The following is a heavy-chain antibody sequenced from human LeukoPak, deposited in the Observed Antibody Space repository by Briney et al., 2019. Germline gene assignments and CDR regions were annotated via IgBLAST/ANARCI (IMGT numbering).Heavy chain of an antibody. CDR3: ARGCDVLEVRWFDS. D-gene: IGHD1-7*01. V-gene: IGHV4-4*07. Sequence: SETLSLTCTVPGGSISSYYWSWTRQPAGKGLEWIGRFYTSGSPNNNPSLKSRVSISVDKPKNHFSLKLSSVTAADTAVYYCARGCDVLEVRWFDSWGQGTLVTVSS. CDR2: FYTSGSP. CDR1: GGSISSYY. J-gene: IGHJ5*01.